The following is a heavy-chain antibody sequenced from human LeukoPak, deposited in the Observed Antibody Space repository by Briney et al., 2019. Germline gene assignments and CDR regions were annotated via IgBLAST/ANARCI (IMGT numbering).Heavy chain of an antibody. CDR2: ISDSGGRT. V-gene: IGHV3-23*01. D-gene: IGHD3-22*01. CDR1: GFSFSSYA. CDR3: AKQVVGSSGSFYHFDY. J-gene: IGHJ4*02. Sequence: PGGSLRLSCAASGFSFSSYAMSWVRQAPGKGLEWVSPISDSGGRTYFADSVNGQFTISRDNSKNTLYLQLDSLRAENPAVYYCAKQVVGSSGSFYHFDYWGQGALVTVSS.